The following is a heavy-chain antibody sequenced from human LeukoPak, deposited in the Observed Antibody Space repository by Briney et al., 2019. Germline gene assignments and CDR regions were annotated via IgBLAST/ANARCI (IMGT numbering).Heavy chain of an antibody. J-gene: IGHJ4*02. CDR1: GGSISSGDYY. V-gene: IGHV4-30-2*03. D-gene: IGHD6-13*01. CDR2: IYYSGST. Sequence: SQTLSLTCTVSGGSISSGDYYWSWIRQPPGKGLEWIGSIYYSGSTYYNPSLKSRVTISVDTSKNQFSLKLSSVTAAYTAVYYCARHQQLIGYYWGQGTLVTVSS. CDR3: ARHQQLIGYY.